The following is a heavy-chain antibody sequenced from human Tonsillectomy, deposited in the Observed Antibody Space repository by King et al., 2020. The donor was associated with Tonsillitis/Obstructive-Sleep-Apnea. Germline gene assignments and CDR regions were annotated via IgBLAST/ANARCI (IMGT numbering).Heavy chain of an antibody. J-gene: IGHJ6*03. Sequence: QLVQSGAEVKKPGESLKISCKGSGYSFTSYLIGWGRQMPVKGLEWMGIIYPGDSDTRYRPSFQGQVTIPADSSISTAYLQWSSLKASDTAMSYCARGEIGSGTYYYYYMDVWGTGTTVTVSS. D-gene: IGHD3-10*01. V-gene: IGHV5-51*01. CDR3: ARGEIGSGTYYYYYMDV. CDR1: GYSFTSYL. CDR2: IYPGDSDT.